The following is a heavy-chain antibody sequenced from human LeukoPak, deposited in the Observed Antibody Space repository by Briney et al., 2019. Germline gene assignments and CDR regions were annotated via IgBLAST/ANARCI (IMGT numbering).Heavy chain of an antibody. CDR3: AKQASYGPLTYFDY. D-gene: IGHD5-18*01. CDR2: INSDGSTT. Sequence: GGSLRLSCAASGFTFSNYWMHWVRQAPGKGLVWVSRINSDGSTTSYADSVKGRFTISRDNSKNTLYLQMNSLRAEDTAVYYCAKQASYGPLTYFDYWGQGTLVTVSS. CDR1: GFTFSNYW. V-gene: IGHV3-74*01. J-gene: IGHJ4*02.